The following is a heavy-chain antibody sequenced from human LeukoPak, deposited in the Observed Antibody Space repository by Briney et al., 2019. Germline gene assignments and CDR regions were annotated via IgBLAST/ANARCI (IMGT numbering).Heavy chain of an antibody. Sequence: GRSLRLSCAASGFTFSSYAMHWVRQAPGKGLKWVAVISYDRSNKYYADSVKGRFTISRDNSKNTLYLQMNSLRAEDTAVYYCARDNRRYCSSTSCYNWFDPWGQGTLVTVSS. D-gene: IGHD2-2*01. CDR2: ISYDRSNK. J-gene: IGHJ5*02. V-gene: IGHV3-30-3*01. CDR3: ARDNRRYCSSTSCYNWFDP. CDR1: GFTFSSYA.